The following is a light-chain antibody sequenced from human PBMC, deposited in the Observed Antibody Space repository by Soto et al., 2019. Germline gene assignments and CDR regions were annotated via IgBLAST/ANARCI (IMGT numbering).Light chain of an antibody. Sequence: EILMTQSPATLSVSPGERATLSCRASQSVGNNLAWYQQRPAQAPRLLIYAASTRATGIPARFSGSGSGTEFTLTSISLQSEDFAVYYCQQYNKWPLFTFGPGTRVDI. J-gene: IGKJ3*01. CDR1: QSVGNN. CDR3: QQYNKWPLFT. V-gene: IGKV3-15*01. CDR2: AAS.